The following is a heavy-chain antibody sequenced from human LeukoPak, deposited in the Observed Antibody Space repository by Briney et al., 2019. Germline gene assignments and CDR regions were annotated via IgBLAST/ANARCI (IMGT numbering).Heavy chain of an antibody. V-gene: IGHV4-59*01. Sequence: SETLSLTCTVSGDSISGYYWSWIRQPPGEGLQWIGYIYNSAITDYNPSLKGRVGISVDMSKNQISLRLTSVTAADTAVYYCARARAYDSSGYYWGGWFDPWGQGTLVTVSS. CDR3: ARARAYDSSGYYWGGWFDP. J-gene: IGHJ5*02. CDR1: GDSISGYY. D-gene: IGHD3-22*01. CDR2: IYNSAIT.